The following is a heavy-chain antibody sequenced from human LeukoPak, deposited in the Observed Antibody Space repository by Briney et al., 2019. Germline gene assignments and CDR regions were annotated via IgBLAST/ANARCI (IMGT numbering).Heavy chain of an antibody. Sequence: GGSLRLSCTASRLSSRSYNMNWVRHAPGKGPEGVAYLTASNTTNYYADSVKGRFTISRDNATKSLFLQMNSLRADDTAVYYCAAASAFTSSWRSWGQGTVVTVPS. J-gene: IGHJ5*02. V-gene: IGHV3-48*01. CDR2: LTASNTTN. D-gene: IGHD6-13*01. CDR3: AAASAFTSSWRS. CDR1: RLSSRSYN.